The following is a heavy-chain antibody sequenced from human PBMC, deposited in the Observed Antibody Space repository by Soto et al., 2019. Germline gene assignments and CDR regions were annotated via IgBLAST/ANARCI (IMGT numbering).Heavy chain of an antibody. CDR3: ARGRLGPPSSIAARAFDY. CDR1: GGSISSGGYY. V-gene: IGHV4-31*03. CDR2: IYYSGST. D-gene: IGHD6-6*01. Sequence: QVQLQESGPGLVKPSQTLSLTCTVSGGSISSGGYYWSWIRQHPGKGLEWIGYIYYSGSTYYNPSLNSRVTIAVDTSKNQFSLKLSSVTDADTAVYYCARGRLGPPSSIAARAFDYWGQGTLVTVSS. J-gene: IGHJ4*02.